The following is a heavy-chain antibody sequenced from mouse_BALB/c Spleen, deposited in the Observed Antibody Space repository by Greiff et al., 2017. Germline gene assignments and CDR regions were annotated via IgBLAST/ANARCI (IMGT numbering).Heavy chain of an antibody. CDR1: GYTFTDYE. CDR3: TREGYYGSSFAY. D-gene: IGHD1-1*01. J-gene: IGHJ3*01. Sequence: QLQQSGAELVRPGASVTLSCKASGYTFTDYEMHWVKQTPVHGLEWIGAIDPETGGTAYNQKFKGKATLTADKSSSTAYMELRSLTSEDSAVYYCTREGYYGSSFAYWGQGTLVTVSA. CDR2: IDPETGGT. V-gene: IGHV1-15*01.